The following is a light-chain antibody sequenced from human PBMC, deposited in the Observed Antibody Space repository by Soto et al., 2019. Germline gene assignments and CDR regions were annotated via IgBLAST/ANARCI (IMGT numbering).Light chain of an antibody. J-gene: IGLJ2*01. CDR1: SSDVGGYNY. Sequence: QSVLSQPASVSGSPGQSITISCTGTSSDVGGYNYVSWYQQHPGKAPKLMIYDVTKRPSGVSDRFSGSKSGNTASLTISGLQAEDETDYYCSSYTITSTLVFGGGTKVTVL. CDR3: SSYTITSTLV. V-gene: IGLV2-14*01. CDR2: DVT.